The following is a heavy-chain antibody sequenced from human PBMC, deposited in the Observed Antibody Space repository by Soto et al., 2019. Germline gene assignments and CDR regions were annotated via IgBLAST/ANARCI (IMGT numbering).Heavy chain of an antibody. CDR1: GFIVGGDY. CDR2: IYSGGTT. CDR3: ARGRSPSYFDY. J-gene: IGHJ4*02. V-gene: IGHV3-53*01. Sequence: GGSLRLSCVASGFIVGGDYMGWVRQAPGKGLDWVSIIYSGGTTYFADSVKGRFTISRDNSKNTLYLQMDTLTAEDTAVYYCARGRSPSYFDYWGPGTLVTVS.